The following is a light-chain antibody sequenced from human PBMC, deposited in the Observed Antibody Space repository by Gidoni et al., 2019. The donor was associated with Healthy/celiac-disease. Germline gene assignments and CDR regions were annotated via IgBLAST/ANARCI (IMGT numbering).Light chain of an antibody. CDR2: GNS. CDR1: SPNIGAGYD. J-gene: IGLJ3*02. CDR3: QSYDSSLCWV. V-gene: IGLV1-40*01. Sequence: QSVLTQPPSVSGAPGQRVTISCTGSSPNIGAGYDVHWYQQLPGTAPKLLIYGNSNRPSGVPDRFSGSKSGTSASLAITGLQAEDEADYYCQSYDSSLCWVFGGGTKLTVL.